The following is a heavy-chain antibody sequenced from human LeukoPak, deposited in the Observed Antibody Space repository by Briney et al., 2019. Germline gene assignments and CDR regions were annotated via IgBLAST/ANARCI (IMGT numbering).Heavy chain of an antibody. CDR1: GFTVSSNY. V-gene: IGHV3-53*01. CDR3: AREYDSSGYQSYGMGV. Sequence: GGSLRLSCAASGFTVSSNYMSWVRQAPGKGLEWVSVIYSGGSTYYADSVKGRFTISRDNSKNTLYLQMNSLRAEDTAVYYCAREYDSSGYQSYGMGVWGQGTTVTVSS. J-gene: IGHJ6*02. CDR2: IYSGGST. D-gene: IGHD3-22*01.